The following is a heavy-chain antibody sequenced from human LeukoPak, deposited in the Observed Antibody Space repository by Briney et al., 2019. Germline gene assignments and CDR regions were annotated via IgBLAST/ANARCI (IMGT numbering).Heavy chain of an antibody. J-gene: IGHJ4*02. CDR3: VKLRTGTATNFDY. D-gene: IGHD1-1*01. V-gene: IGHV3-23*01. Sequence: GGSLRLSCAASGFTFSSYAMSWVHQAPGKGLGWVSGISGAGGSTYYADSVKGRFTISRDNSKDTLYLQMNSLRAEDTAIYYCVKLRTGTATNFDYWGQGTLVTVSS. CDR1: GFTFSSYA. CDR2: ISGAGGST.